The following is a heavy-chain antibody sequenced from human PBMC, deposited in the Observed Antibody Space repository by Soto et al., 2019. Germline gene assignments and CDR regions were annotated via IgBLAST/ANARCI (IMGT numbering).Heavy chain of an antibody. D-gene: IGHD3-22*01. CDR3: AKGRYYYDSRGYSAYIQS. CDR2: FTGTGGGT. Sequence: GSLRLSCAASGFTSSSYVMSWVRQAPGKGLEWVSAFTGTGGGTYYADSVKGRFTISRDNSKNTLYLQMNSLRADDTAVYSCAKGRYYYDSRGYSAYIQSWGQGTLVTVSS. J-gene: IGHJ5*02. CDR1: GFTSSSYV. V-gene: IGHV3-23*01.